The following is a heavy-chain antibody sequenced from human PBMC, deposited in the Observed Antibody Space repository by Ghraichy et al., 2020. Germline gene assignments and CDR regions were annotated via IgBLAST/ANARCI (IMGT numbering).Heavy chain of an antibody. D-gene: IGHD3-10*01. CDR3: ARGQYYYGSGSYYFWFDP. CDR2: MNPNSGNT. J-gene: IGHJ5*02. V-gene: IGHV1-8*01. CDR1: GYSFANYD. Sequence: GESLNISCKASGYSFANYDINWVRQAPGQGLEWMGWMNPNSGNTGYAQKFQGRVTMTRSTSTSTAYMELSSLRSEDTAVYYCARGQYYYGSGSYYFWFDPWGQGTLVTVSS.